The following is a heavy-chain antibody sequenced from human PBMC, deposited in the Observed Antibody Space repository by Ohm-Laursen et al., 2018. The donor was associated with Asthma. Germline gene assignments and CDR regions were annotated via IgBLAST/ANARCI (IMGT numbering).Heavy chain of an antibody. CDR1: GFSLSTSGMC. D-gene: IGHD3-22*01. Sequence: STQTLTLTCTFSGFSLSTSGMCVSWIRQPPGKALEWLALIDWDDDKYYSTSLKTRLTISKDTSKNQVVLTMTNMDPVDTATYYCARIRRYYYDSSGYYYGNWFDPWGQGTLVTVSS. CDR3: ARIRRYYYDSSGYYYGNWFDP. J-gene: IGHJ5*02. CDR2: IDWDDDK. V-gene: IGHV2-70*01.